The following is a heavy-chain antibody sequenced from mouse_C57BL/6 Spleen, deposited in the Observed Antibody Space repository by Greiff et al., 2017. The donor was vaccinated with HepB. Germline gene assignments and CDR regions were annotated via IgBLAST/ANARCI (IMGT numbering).Heavy chain of an antibody. V-gene: IGHV5-4*03. J-gene: IGHJ4*01. D-gene: IGHD1-1*01. CDR2: ISDGGSYT. CDR3: ARRAYYGSEGAMDY. CDR1: GFTFSSYA. Sequence: EVMLVESGGGLVKPGGSLKLSCAASGFTFSSYAMSWVRQTPEKRLEWVATISDGGSYTYYPDNVKGRFTISRDNAKNNLYLQMSHLKSEDTAMYYGARRAYYGSEGAMDYWGQGTSVTVSS.